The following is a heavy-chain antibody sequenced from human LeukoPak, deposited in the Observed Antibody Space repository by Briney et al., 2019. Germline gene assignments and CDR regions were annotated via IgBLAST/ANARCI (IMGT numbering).Heavy chain of an antibody. J-gene: IGHJ4*02. CDR2: IWYDGSNK. V-gene: IGHV3-33*06. D-gene: IGHD6-6*01. CDR1: GFTFSSYG. Sequence: GGSLRLSCAASGFTFSSYGMHWVRQAPGKGLEWVAVIWYDGSNKYYADSVKGRFTISRDNSKNTLYLQMNSLRAEDTAVYYCAKGSLASSSSAFDYWGQGTLVTASS. CDR3: AKGSLASSSSAFDY.